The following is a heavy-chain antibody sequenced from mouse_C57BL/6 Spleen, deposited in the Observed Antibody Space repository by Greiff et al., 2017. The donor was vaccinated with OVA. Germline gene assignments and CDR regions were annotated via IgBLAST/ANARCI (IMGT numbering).Heavy chain of an antibody. CDR3: ARGDDWYFDV. J-gene: IGHJ1*03. V-gene: IGHV1-55*01. D-gene: IGHD2-13*01. CDR1: GYTFTSYW. Sequence: QVQLQQPGAELVKPGASVKMSCKASGYTFTSYWITWVKQRPGQGLECIGDIYPGSGSTNSNEKFKSKATRTVDTSSSTAYMQLSSLTSEDSAVYYCARGDDWYFDVWGTGTTVTVSS. CDR2: IYPGSGST.